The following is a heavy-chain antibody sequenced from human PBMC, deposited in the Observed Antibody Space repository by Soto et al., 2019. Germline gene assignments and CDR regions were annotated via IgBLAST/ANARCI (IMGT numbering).Heavy chain of an antibody. D-gene: IGHD3-22*01. CDR1: GDSFNTFA. J-gene: IGHJ4*02. CDR2: IIPNFDTP. CDR3: ARPYYDSSGYYLWYFDY. Sequence: QVQLVQSGAEVKKPGSSVKLSCKASGDSFNTFAVTWVRQAPGQGLEWMGGIIPNFDTPNHAQKFQGRVTIIADKSTSTPYMELSSLRSEDTAVYYCARPYYDSSGYYLWYFDYWGQGTLVTVSS. V-gene: IGHV1-69*06.